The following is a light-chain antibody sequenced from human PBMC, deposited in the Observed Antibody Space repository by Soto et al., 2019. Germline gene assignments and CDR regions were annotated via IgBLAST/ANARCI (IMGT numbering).Light chain of an antibody. CDR2: GAS. CDR1: QSVSSSY. V-gene: IGKV3-20*01. Sequence: EIVLTQSPVTLFLSPGERATLSCRASQSVSSSYLAWYQQKPGQAPRLLIYGASSRATGIPDRFSGSGSGTDFTLTISRLEPEDFAVYYCQQYGSSPPTFGQGTRLEIK. J-gene: IGKJ5*01. CDR3: QQYGSSPPT.